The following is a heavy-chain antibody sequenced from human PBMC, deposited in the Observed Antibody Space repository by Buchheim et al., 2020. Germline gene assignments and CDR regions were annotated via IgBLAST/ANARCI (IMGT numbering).Heavy chain of an antibody. CDR3: ARQLDYYYGMDV. CDR2: IYYSGGT. CDR1: GGSISNYY. V-gene: IGHV4-59*08. J-gene: IGHJ6*02. Sequence: QVQLQESGPGVEKPSETLSLTCTVSGGSISNYYWSWIRQPPGKGLEWIGYIYYSGGTNYKPSLKSRVTISVDTSKKQFSLELSSVTAADTGVYYCARQLDYYYGMDVWGQGTT.